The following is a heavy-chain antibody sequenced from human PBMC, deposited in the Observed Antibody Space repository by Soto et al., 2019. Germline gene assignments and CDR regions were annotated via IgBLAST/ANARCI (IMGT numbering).Heavy chain of an antibody. CDR2: IIPIRGTA. V-gene: IGHV1-69*01. Sequence: QVQLVQSGAEVKKPGSSVKVSCKASGGTFGSYAISWVRQAPGQGLEWMGGIIPIRGTANYAQKFPGRGTIAADESTSNAYMELSSLRSEDTAVYYCARSQGSSTSLEIYYYYYYGMDVWGQGTTVTVSS. CDR1: GGTFGSYA. D-gene: IGHD2-2*01. J-gene: IGHJ6*02. CDR3: ARSQGSSTSLEIYYYYYYGMDV.